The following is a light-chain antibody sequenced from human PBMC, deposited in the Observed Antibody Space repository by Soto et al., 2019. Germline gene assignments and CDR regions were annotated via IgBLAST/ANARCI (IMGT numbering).Light chain of an antibody. CDR2: TAS. CDR1: EGVASNY. V-gene: IGKV3-20*01. J-gene: IGKJ1*01. CDR3: QQYGSSPWA. Sequence: EIVLTNSPGSLSLSRWDIATLFCRASEGVASNYLAWYQQKPGRAPRLLIYTASTRATDIPDRFSGSGSGTDFTLTISRLEPEDVAVDYCQQYGSSPWAFGQATKVDIK.